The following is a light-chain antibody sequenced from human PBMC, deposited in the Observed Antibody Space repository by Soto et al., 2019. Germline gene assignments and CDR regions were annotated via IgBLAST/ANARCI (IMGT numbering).Light chain of an antibody. Sequence: EIVLTQSPGTLSLSPGERATLSCRASQSVSSSYLAWYQQKPGPAPRLLIYGASSRATGIPDRFSGSGSGTDFTLTISRLEPEDFAVYYCQQYGSSPNPFGQGTKLEIK. CDR2: GAS. CDR1: QSVSSSY. J-gene: IGKJ2*01. V-gene: IGKV3-20*01. CDR3: QQYGSSPNP.